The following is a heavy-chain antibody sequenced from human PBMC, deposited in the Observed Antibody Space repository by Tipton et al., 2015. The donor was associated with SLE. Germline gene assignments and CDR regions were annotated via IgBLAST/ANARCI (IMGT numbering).Heavy chain of an antibody. V-gene: IGHV4-4*07. CDR2: IYTSGST. D-gene: IGHD6-13*01. J-gene: IGHJ5*02. Sequence: TLSLTCTVSGGSISSYYWSWIRQPAGKGLEWIGRIYTSGSTNYNPSLKSRVTISVDTSKNQFSLKLSSVTAADTAVYYCARGAAGWGNNWFDPWGQGTLVTVSS. CDR3: ARGAAGWGNNWFDP. CDR1: GGSISSYY.